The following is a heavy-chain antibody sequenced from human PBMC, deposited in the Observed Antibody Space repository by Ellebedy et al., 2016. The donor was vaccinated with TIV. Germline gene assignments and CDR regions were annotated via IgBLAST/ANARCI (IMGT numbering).Heavy chain of an antibody. CDR3: ARGVVPAATGNNWFDP. D-gene: IGHD2-2*01. J-gene: IGHJ5*02. CDR2: IYYSGST. V-gene: IGHV4-59*01. Sequence: MPSETLSLTCTVSGGSISSYYWSWIRQPPGKGLEWIGYIYYSGSTNYNPSLKSRVTISVDTSKNQFSLKLSSVTAADTAVYYCARGVVPAATGNNWFDPWGQGTLVTVSS. CDR1: GGSISSYY.